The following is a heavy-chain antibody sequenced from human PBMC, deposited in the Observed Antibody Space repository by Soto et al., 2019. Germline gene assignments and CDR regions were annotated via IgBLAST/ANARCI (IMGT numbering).Heavy chain of an antibody. CDR2: IYHSGST. D-gene: IGHD2-2*01. Sequence: SETLSLTCAVSGGSISSSNWWSWVRQPPGKGLEWIGEIYHSGSTNYNPSLKSRVTISVDKSKNQFSLKLSSVTAADTAVYYCARVGYCSSTSCYAFDYWGQGTLVTVSS. J-gene: IGHJ4*02. V-gene: IGHV4-4*02. CDR1: GGSISSSNW. CDR3: ARVGYCSSTSCYAFDY.